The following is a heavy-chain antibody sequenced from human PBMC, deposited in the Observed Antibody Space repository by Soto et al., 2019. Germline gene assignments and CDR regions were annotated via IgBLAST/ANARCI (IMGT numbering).Heavy chain of an antibody. D-gene: IGHD3-16*01. CDR2: IDWDDGK. CDR3: ARVWGSTNYHGMGV. J-gene: IGHJ6*02. Sequence: DSGPTLVNPTQTLTLTCSFSGFSFTTSGMRVNWIRQAPGKALEWLARIDWDDGKFYSTSLKTTLTISKDTSKTQVVLTMTNMEPLDTAAYYCARVWGSTNYHGMGVWGQGSTVTVSS. V-gene: IGHV2-70*04. CDR1: GFSFTTSGMR.